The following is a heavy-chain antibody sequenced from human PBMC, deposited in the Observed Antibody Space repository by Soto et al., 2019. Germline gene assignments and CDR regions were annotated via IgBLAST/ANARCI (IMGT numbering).Heavy chain of an antibody. CDR3: AAEIVATIGTPAAYY. CDR1: GFPLTSSA. CDR2: IVVGSGNT. J-gene: IGHJ4*02. V-gene: IGHV1-58*01. Sequence: ASVKVSCKASGFPLTSSAVQWVRQARGQRLEWIGWIVVGSGNTNYAKKFKERVTITRDMSTSTAYMELSRLRSEDTAAYYWAAEIVATIGTPAAYYRGQANMVTVYS. D-gene: IGHD5-12*01.